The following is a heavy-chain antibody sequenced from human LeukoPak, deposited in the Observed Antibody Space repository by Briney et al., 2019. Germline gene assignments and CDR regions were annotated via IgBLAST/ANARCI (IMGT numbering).Heavy chain of an antibody. CDR2: IYTSGST. CDR1: GVSISSYY. V-gene: IGHV4-4*07. J-gene: IGHJ4*02. Sequence: LETLSLTCTVSGVSISSYYWSWIRQPAGKGLEWIGRIYTSGSTNYNPSLKSRVTMSVDTSKNQFSLKLSSVTAADTAVYYCARFSQWELLEEYYFDYWGQGTLVTVSS. D-gene: IGHD1-26*01. CDR3: ARFSQWELLEEYYFDY.